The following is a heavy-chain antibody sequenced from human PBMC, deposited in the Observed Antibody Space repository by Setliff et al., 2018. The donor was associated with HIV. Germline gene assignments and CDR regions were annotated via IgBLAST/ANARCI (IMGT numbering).Heavy chain of an antibody. CDR3: AKDEGQYYDSTGVEYFDY. D-gene: IGHD3-22*01. J-gene: IGHJ4*02. CDR2: IRYDGSNK. V-gene: IGHV3-30*02. CDR1: GFTFSSYG. Sequence: GGSLRLSCAASGFTFSSYGMHWVRQAPGKGLEGVAFIRYDGSNKYYADSVKGRFTISRDNSKNTLYLQMNSLRAEDTAVYYCAKDEGQYYDSTGVEYFDYWGQGTLVTVSS.